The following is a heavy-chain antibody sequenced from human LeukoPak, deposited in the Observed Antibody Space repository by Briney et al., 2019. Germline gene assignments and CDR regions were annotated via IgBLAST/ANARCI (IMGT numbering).Heavy chain of an antibody. Sequence: SGGSLRLSCAASRFTFSSYSMNWVRQAPGKGLEWVSSISSTSSYIYYADSVKGRFTISRDNAKNSLYLQMNSLRAEDTAVHYCARNPYYYDSSGHFDYWGQGTLVTVSP. V-gene: IGHV3-21*01. CDR2: ISSTSSYI. CDR1: RFTFSSYS. D-gene: IGHD3-22*01. CDR3: ARNPYYYDSSGHFDY. J-gene: IGHJ4*02.